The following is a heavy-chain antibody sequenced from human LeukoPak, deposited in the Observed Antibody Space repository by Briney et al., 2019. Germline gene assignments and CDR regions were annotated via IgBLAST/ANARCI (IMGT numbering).Heavy chain of an antibody. D-gene: IGHD3-10*01. V-gene: IGHV4-39*01. CDR3: ARGWYITMVRGVRSLYDY. Sequence: PSETLSLTCTVSGGSVSSTTYYWSWIRQPPGKGLEWIASINYSGSTYYNPSLKSRVTISVDTSENQFSLKLSSVTAADTAVYYCARGWYITMVRGVRSLYDYWGQGTLVTVSS. J-gene: IGHJ4*02. CDR2: INYSGST. CDR1: GGSVSSTTYY.